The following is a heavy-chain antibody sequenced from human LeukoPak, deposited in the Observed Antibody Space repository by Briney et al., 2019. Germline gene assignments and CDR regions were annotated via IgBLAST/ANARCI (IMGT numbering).Heavy chain of an antibody. V-gene: IGHV3-30-3*01. D-gene: IGHD6-13*01. J-gene: IGHJ5*02. CDR3: ARDRLPLAAAGLFDP. Sequence: PGRSLRLSCAASGFTFSSYAMHWVRQAPGKGLEWVAVISYDGSNKYYADSVKGRFTISRDNSKNTLYLQMDSLRAEDTAVYYCARDRLPLAAAGLFDPWGQGTLVTVSS. CDR2: ISYDGSNK. CDR1: GFTFSSYA.